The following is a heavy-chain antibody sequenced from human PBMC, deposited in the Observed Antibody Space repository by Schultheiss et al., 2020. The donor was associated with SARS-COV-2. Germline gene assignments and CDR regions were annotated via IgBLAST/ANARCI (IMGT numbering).Heavy chain of an antibody. CDR3: ARCIAAAGLIDY. D-gene: IGHD6-13*01. J-gene: IGHJ4*02. CDR2: IYSSGST. Sequence: SQTLSLTCTVSGGSISSSSYYWGWIRQPPGKGLEWIGRIYSSGSTNYNPSLKSRVTMSVDTSKNQFSLKLSSVTAADTAVYYCARCIAAAGLIDYWGQGTLVTVSS. CDR1: GGSISSSSYY. V-gene: IGHV4-39*07.